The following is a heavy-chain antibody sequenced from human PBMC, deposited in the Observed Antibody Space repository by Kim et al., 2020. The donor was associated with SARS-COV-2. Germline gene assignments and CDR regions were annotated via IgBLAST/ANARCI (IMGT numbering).Heavy chain of an antibody. J-gene: IGHJ4*02. CDR2: ISGSGGST. CDR3: AKRSAKQQGVGDVLDY. Sequence: GGSLRLSCAASGFTFSSYAMSWVRQAPGKGLEWVSAISGSGGSTSYADTVKGRFTISRDNSKNTLYLQMNSLRAEDTAVYYCAKRSAKQQGVGDVLDYWGQGTLVTVSS. CDR1: GFTFSSYA. D-gene: IGHD3-16*01. V-gene: IGHV3-23*01.